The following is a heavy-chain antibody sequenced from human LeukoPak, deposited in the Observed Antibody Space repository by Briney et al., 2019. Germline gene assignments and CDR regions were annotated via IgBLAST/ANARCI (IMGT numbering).Heavy chain of an antibody. CDR2: INPKTGGT. CDR1: GYTFTDSY. CDR3: ARDGRLTIFVRGIITEGSPPKS. V-gene: IGHV1-2*02. J-gene: IGHJ4*02. D-gene: IGHD3-10*01. Sequence: GASVKVSCKASGYTFTDSYMHWVRQAPGQGLEWMGWINPKTGGTNYAQRFQGRVTMTRDTSIRTAYMELNSLRSDDTAVYYCARDGRLTIFVRGIITEGSPPKSWGQGTLVTVSS.